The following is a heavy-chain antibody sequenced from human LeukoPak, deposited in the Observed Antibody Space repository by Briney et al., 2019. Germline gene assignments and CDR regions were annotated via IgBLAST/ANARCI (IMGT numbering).Heavy chain of an antibody. CDR1: GYSFTTYW. CDR3: ARQGATIDPYDY. Sequence: GESLKISCKGSGYSFTTYWIGWVRQMPGKGLEWMGIICPADSDARYSPSFQGQVIISADKSINTAYLQWSSLKASDTAMYYCARQGATIDPYDYWGQGTLVTVSS. V-gene: IGHV5-51*01. J-gene: IGHJ4*02. CDR2: ICPADSDA. D-gene: IGHD5-12*01.